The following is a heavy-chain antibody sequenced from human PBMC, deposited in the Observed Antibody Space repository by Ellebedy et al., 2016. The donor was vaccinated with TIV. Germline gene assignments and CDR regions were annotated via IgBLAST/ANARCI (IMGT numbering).Heavy chain of an antibody. J-gene: IGHJ3*01. CDR2: VSNDGRIG. CDR1: GFIFSDYA. Sequence: GESLKISCAASGFIFSDYAMHWVRQAPGKGLEWVAGVSNDGRIGKSADSVRGQFTVYRDQSEKTLFLQINSLTPGDMGVYYCVREDQFGGTNEYFPFDVWGQGKMVTVSS. D-gene: IGHD3-10*01. V-gene: IGHV3-30*04. CDR3: VREDQFGGTNEYFPFDV.